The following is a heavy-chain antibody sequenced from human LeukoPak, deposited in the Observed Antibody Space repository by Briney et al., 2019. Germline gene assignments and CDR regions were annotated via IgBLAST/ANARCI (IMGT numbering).Heavy chain of an antibody. CDR2: ISGSGGST. D-gene: IGHD6-13*01. V-gene: IGHV3-23*01. CDR3: AKGDSSSWYRDSIQYYGMDV. Sequence: PGGSLRLSCAASGFTFSSYAMSWVRQAPGKGLEWVSAISGSGGSTYYADSVKDRFTISRDNSKNTLYLQMNSLRAEDTAVYYCAKGDSSSWYRDSIQYYGMDVWSQGTTVTVSS. J-gene: IGHJ6*02. CDR1: GFTFSSYA.